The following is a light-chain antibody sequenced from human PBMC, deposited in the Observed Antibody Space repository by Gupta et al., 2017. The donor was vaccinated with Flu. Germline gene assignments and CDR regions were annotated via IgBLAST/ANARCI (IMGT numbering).Light chain of an antibody. CDR1: SNDVGSSNR. V-gene: IGLV2-11*01. Sequence: QSAPTPPRSVSGSPGQSVTISCTGTSNDVGSSNRVPWYEQRPGKAPKLILYDVNERPSGVPYRFSGSQSGNQAPLTISGLQADDEADYYCSSHAGRVTWVFGTGTTVTVL. J-gene: IGLJ1*01. CDR3: SSHAGRVTWV. CDR2: DVN.